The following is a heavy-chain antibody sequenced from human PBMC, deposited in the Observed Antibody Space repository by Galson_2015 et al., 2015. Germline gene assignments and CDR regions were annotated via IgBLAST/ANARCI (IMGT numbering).Heavy chain of an antibody. CDR3: ARATTAYFYDSSGYYRLSFDY. CDR2: IGGSTGGA. V-gene: IGHV3-23*01. J-gene: IGHJ4*02. CDR1: GFTFSGFA. Sequence: SLRLSCAASGFTFSGFAMSWVRQAPGRGLEWVSGIGGSTGGAYYADSVKGRFTISRDNSKNTLYLLMNTLRAEDTAIYYCARATTAYFYDSSGYYRLSFDYWGQGTLVTVSS. D-gene: IGHD3-22*01.